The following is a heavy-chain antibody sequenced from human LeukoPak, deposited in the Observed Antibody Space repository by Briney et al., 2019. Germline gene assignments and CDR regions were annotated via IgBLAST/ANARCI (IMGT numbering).Heavy chain of an antibody. Sequence: SLXLSCAASXFXXSSXAMHWVRQXTAKGLEWVAVISYDGSNKYYADSVKGRFTISRDNSKNTLYLQMNSLRPEDTAVYYCARESGDGEHFDYWGQGTLVTVSS. D-gene: IGHD4-17*01. CDR1: XFXXSSXA. CDR2: ISYDGSNK. CDR3: ARESGDGEHFDY. J-gene: IGHJ4*02. V-gene: IGHV3-30-3*01.